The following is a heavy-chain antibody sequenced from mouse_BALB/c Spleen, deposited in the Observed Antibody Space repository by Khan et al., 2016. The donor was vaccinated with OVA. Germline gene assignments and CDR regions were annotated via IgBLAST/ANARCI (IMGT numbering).Heavy chain of an antibody. V-gene: IGHV3-2*02. CDR1: GYSITSCYV. D-gene: IGHD1-2*01. Sequence: EVQLQESGPGLVKPSQSLSLTCTVTGYSITSCYVWNWIRQFPGNKLEWMCYISYSGCTNYNPTLKNRTTFTPDTSYNQSFLQLNSVTTEDTATYYSARTARINYWGQGTARTVSS. J-gene: IGHJ2*01. CDR3: ARTARINY. CDR2: ISYSGCT.